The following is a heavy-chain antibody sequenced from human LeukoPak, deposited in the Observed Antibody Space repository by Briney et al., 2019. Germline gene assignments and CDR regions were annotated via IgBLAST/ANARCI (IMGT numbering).Heavy chain of an antibody. CDR2: IKSKIDGGTT. CDR1: ALTFSSDD. D-gene: IGHD3-9*01. Sequence: GGSLRLSCEASALTFSSDDMNWVRQAPGKGLEWVGRIKSKIDGGTTDYAAPVKGRFTISRDDSKNTMYLQMNSLKTEDTAVYFCTTHLTTIPHYWGQGTLVTVSS. J-gene: IGHJ4*02. V-gene: IGHV3-15*01. CDR3: TTHLTTIPHY.